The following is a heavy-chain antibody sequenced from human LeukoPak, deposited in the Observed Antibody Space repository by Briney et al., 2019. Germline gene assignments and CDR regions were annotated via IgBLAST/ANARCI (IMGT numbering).Heavy chain of an antibody. V-gene: IGHV3-7*01. D-gene: IGHD3-3*01. J-gene: IGHJ6*02. CDR1: GFTFSSYW. CDR2: IKQDGSEK. Sequence: GGSLRLSCAASGFTFSSYWMSWVRQAPGKGLEWVANIKQDGSEKYYVDSVKGRFTISRDNAKNSLYLQMNSLRAEDTAVYYCARDTPALITIFGVVIIRDYYYGMDVWGQGTTVTVSS. CDR3: ARDTPALITIFGVVIIRDYYYGMDV.